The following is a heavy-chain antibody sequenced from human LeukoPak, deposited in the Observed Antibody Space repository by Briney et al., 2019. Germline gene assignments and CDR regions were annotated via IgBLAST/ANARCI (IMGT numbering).Heavy chain of an antibody. Sequence: PGTSLSLSRAASGFTFSDYAMHWVRQAPGKGLEWVAVISYDGSLKYYSDSVKGRFTISRDISKNTLNLQMNRLRAEDTAVYYCASSWDYHHNWFDPWGQGTLVTVSS. D-gene: IGHD1-7*01. J-gene: IGHJ5*02. CDR1: GFTFSDYA. CDR3: ASSWDYHHNWFDP. V-gene: IGHV3-30*01. CDR2: ISYDGSLK.